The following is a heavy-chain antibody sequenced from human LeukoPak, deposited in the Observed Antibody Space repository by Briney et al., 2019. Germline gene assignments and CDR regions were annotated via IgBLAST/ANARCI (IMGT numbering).Heavy chain of an antibody. Sequence: GGSLRLSCVASGFTFSTYGMHWVRQAPGKWLEWVAFIRYDGNNQYYADSVKGRFTISRDNSKPTLYLQMNSLKTEDTAVYYCAKVGYGWYAIDYWGQGTLVTVSS. V-gene: IGHV3-30*02. CDR1: GFTFSTYG. CDR2: IRYDGNNQ. D-gene: IGHD6-19*01. J-gene: IGHJ4*02. CDR3: AKVGYGWYAIDY.